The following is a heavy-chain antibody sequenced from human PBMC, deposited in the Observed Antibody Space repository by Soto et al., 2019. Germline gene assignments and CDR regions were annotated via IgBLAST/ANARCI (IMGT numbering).Heavy chain of an antibody. CDR2: INAGNGNT. D-gene: IGHD3-16*02. CDR1: GYTFTNYA. J-gene: IGHJ5*02. CDR3: ATGFPLWVDP. V-gene: IGHV1-3*05. Sequence: QVQLVQSGAEEKKPGASVKVSCKASGYTFTNYAMHWVRQAPGQRLEWMGWINAGNGNTKYSQKFQGRVTITRDTSACTAYMRLRSMRAEDTAVYYCATGFPLWVDPWGQGTLVTVSS.